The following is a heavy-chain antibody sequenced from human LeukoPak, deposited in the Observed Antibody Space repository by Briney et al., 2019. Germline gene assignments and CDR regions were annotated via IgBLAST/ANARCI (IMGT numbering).Heavy chain of an antibody. CDR1: GFTFSNSW. CDR2: IYSGGST. V-gene: IGHV3-53*01. CDR3: ARDRPMSL. Sequence: GGSLRLSCAASGFTFSNSWMSWVRQAPGKGLEWVSVIYSGGSTYYADSVKGRFTISRDNSKNTLYLQMNSLRAEDTAVYYCARDRPMSLWGQGTLVTVSS. D-gene: IGHD3-22*01. J-gene: IGHJ4*02.